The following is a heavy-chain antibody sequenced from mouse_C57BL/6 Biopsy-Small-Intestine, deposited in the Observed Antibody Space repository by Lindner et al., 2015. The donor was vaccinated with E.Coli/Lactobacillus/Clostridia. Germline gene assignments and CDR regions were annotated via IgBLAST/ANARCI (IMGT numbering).Heavy chain of an antibody. CDR2: INPSSGYT. Sequence: VQLQESGAELAKPGASVKLSCKASGYTFTSYWMHWVKQRPGQGLEWIGYINPSSGYTKYNQKFKDKATLTADKSFSTAYMQLSSLTYEDSAVYYCARSYGNYFDYWGQGTTLTVSS. CDR3: ARSYGNYFDY. CDR1: GYTFTSYW. V-gene: IGHV1-7*01. D-gene: IGHD2-1*01. J-gene: IGHJ2*01.